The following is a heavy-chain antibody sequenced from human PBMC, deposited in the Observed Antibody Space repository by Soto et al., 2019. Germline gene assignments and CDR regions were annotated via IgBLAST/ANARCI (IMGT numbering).Heavy chain of an antibody. D-gene: IGHD3-3*01. V-gene: IGHV1-2*02. J-gene: IGHJ5*02. Sequence: ASVKVSCKASGYTFTGYYIHWVRQAPGQGLEWMGWINPNSGGTNYAQKFQGRVTMTRDTSISTAYMELSRLRSDDTAVYYCARTKSITIFGVVLSNWFDPWGQGTLVTVSS. CDR1: GYTFTGYY. CDR3: ARTKSITIFGVVLSNWFDP. CDR2: INPNSGGT.